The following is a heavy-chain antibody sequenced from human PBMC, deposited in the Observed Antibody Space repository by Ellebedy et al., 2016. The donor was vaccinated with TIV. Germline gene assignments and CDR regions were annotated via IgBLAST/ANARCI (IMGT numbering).Heavy chain of an antibody. J-gene: IGHJ4*02. CDR3: ARPSSYDILTGYHFDY. Sequence: PGGSLRLSCAAFGFTVSRNYMSWVRQAPGKGLEWVAVISYDGSNKYYADSVKGRFTISRDNSKNTLYLQMNSLRAEDTAVYYCARPSSYDILTGYHFDYWGQGTLVTVSS. D-gene: IGHD3-9*01. V-gene: IGHV3-30-3*01. CDR1: GFTVSRNY. CDR2: ISYDGSNK.